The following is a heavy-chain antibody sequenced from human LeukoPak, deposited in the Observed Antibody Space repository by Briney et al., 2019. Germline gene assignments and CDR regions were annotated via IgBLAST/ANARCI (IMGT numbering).Heavy chain of an antibody. V-gene: IGHV1-69*04. CDR3: ERGGRSPYY. Sequence: SVTVSCKASGGTFSSYAISWVRQAPGQGLEWMGRIIPIFGIANYAQKFQGRVTINADKSTSTAYMELSSLRSEVTAVYYCERGGRSPYYWCRGTRVIVSS. J-gene: IGHJ4*02. CDR1: GGTFSSYA. D-gene: IGHD3-16*01. CDR2: IIPIFGIA.